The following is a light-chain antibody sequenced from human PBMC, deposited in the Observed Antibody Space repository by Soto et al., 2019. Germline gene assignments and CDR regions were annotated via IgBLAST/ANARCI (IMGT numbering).Light chain of an antibody. CDR1: QSVSSN. V-gene: IGKV3-15*01. Sequence: IVMTKSPATLSVFPGESAPLSCKASQSVSSNLAWYQQKPGQAPRLLIYGASTRATGIPARFSGSGSGTEFTLTISSLQSEDFAVYYCQQYNSWPPITFGQGTRLEI. J-gene: IGKJ5*01. CDR2: GAS. CDR3: QQYNSWPPIT.